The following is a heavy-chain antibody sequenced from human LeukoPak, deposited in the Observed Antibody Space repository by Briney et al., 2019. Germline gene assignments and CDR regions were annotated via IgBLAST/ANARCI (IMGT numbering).Heavy chain of an antibody. Sequence: GGSLRLSCAASGFTFRNYAMYWVRQAPGKGLEWVSAISSSDANTYYADSVKGRFTISRDNSKNTLYLQMNSLRAEDTAVYYCAKDRPSRDYDSSGYYHDYWGQGTLVTVSS. CDR1: GFTFRNYA. V-gene: IGHV3-23*01. D-gene: IGHD3-22*01. CDR3: AKDRPSRDYDSSGYYHDY. J-gene: IGHJ4*02. CDR2: ISSSDANT.